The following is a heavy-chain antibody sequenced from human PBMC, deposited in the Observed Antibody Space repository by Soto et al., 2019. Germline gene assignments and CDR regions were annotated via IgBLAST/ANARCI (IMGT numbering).Heavy chain of an antibody. CDR3: ARDSGAKLSSS. D-gene: IGHD6-13*01. Sequence: QVQLVQSGAEMRRPGSSVKVSCKASGGTFSSYRINWVRQAPGQGLEWVGGIVPIYRTADYAQKFQGRVTITADESARTAYMELRGLKSQDTAVYYCARDSGAKLSSSWGPGTL. J-gene: IGHJ4*02. V-gene: IGHV1-69*01. CDR2: IVPIYRTA. CDR1: GGTFSSYR.